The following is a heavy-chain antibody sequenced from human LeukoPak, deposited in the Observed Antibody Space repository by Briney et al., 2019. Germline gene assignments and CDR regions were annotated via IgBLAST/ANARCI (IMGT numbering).Heavy chain of an antibody. V-gene: IGHV3-9*01. Sequence: GGSLRLSCAASGFTFDDYAMHWVRQAPGKGLEGVSGISWNSGSIGYADSVKGRFTISRDNAKNSLYLQMNSLRAENTALYYCAKGYSSGWYSWFDPWGQGTLVTVSS. CDR2: ISWNSGSI. D-gene: IGHD6-19*01. CDR1: GFTFDDYA. CDR3: AKGYSSGWYSWFDP. J-gene: IGHJ5*02.